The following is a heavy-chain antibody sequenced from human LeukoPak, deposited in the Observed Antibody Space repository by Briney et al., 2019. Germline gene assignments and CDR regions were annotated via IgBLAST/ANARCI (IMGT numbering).Heavy chain of an antibody. V-gene: IGHV3-23*01. J-gene: IGHJ4*02. CDR3: AKDQSDSGRSYY. D-gene: IGHD1-26*01. CDR1: GFTFSSYA. Sequence: GGSLRLSCAASGFTFSSYAMSWVRQAPGKGLEWVSGISGSGVSTYYADSVKGRFTISRDNSKNTLYLQMNSLRAEDTAVYYCAKDQSDSGRSYYWGQGTLVTVSS. CDR2: ISGSGVST.